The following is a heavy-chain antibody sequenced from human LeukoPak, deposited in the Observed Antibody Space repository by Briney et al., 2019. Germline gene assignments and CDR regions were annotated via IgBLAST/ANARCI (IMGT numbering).Heavy chain of an antibody. V-gene: IGHV4-34*01. Sequence: SETLSLTCAVYGGSFSGYYWSWIRQPPGKGLEWIGEINHSGSTNYNPSPKSRVTISVDTSKNQFSLNLSSVTAADTAVYYCARVNINNWHSCDYWGQGTLVTVSS. D-gene: IGHD1-1*01. CDR1: GGSFSGYY. CDR2: INHSGST. J-gene: IGHJ4*02. CDR3: ARVNINNWHSCDY.